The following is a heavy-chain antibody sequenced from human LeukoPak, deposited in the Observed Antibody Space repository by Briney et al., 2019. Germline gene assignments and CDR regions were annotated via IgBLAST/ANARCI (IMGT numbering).Heavy chain of an antibody. CDR1: GFSFSSFA. CDR2: MSGSGGST. Sequence: GGPLRLSCAVSGFSFSSFAMSWVRQAPGKGLEWVSSMSGSGGSTYYADSVKGRFTISRDHSSNTLYLQMNSLRADDTAVYYCAKDHGVAVAGMYYWGQGTLVTVSS. D-gene: IGHD6-19*01. CDR3: AKDHGVAVAGMYY. V-gene: IGHV3-23*01. J-gene: IGHJ4*02.